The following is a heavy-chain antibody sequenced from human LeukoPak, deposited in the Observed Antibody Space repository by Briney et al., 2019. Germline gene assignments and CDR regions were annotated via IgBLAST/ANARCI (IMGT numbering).Heavy chain of an antibody. J-gene: IGHJ6*03. Sequence: GGSLRLSCVVSGFPFSSYWMTWVRQTPGKGLEWVANIKQDGSEKYYVDSVKGRCTISRDNAKNSLYLQMNSLRAEDTAVYYCARGPTYYDFWSGYYMFYYYMDVWGKGTTVTVSS. V-gene: IGHV3-7*01. CDR2: IKQDGSEK. CDR3: ARGPTYYDFWSGYYMFYYYMDV. CDR1: GFPFSSYW. D-gene: IGHD3-3*01.